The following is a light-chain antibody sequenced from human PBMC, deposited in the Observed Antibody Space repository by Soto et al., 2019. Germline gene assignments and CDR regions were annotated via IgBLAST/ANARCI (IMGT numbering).Light chain of an antibody. Sequence: EIVMTQSPATLSVSPGERATLSCRASQSVRSNLAWYQQKPGQAPRLLMYDASTRATGIPARISGSGSGTEFTLAISSLQSEDFAVYYCQQYNNWPLTFGGGTKVDIK. J-gene: IGKJ4*01. CDR1: QSVRSN. V-gene: IGKV3-15*01. CDR2: DAS. CDR3: QQYNNWPLT.